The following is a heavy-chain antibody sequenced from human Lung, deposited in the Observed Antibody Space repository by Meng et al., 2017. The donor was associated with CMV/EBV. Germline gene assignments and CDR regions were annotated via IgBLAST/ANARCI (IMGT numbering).Heavy chain of an antibody. J-gene: IGHJ3*02. V-gene: IGHV4-61*01. D-gene: IGHD1/OR15-1a*01. CDR3: ARDILEHNAFDM. CDR1: GGSVSSGSYY. Sequence: SXTXSLXXTVSGGSVSSGSYYWSWLRQPPGKGLEWIGYISYIGSTNYNPSLKSRVSISVDTSKNQFSLKLSSVTAADTAIFYCARDILEHNAFDMWGQGTXVTVAS. CDR2: ISYIGST.